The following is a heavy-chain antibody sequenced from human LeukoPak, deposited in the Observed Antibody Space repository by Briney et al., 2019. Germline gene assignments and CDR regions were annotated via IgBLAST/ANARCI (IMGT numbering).Heavy chain of an antibody. CDR1: GFTVSTNY. V-gene: IGHV3-53*01. D-gene: IGHD2-15*01. CDR2: IYNGDTT. CDR3: ARAAALGHCSGANCYEFLDY. J-gene: IGHJ4*02. Sequence: PGGSLRLSCAASGFTVSTNYMSWVRQAPGKGLEWVSVIYNGDTTYYADSVKGRFTISRDNSKKTLYLQMNSLRAEDTAVYYCARAAALGHCSGANCYEFLDYWGQGTLVTVSS.